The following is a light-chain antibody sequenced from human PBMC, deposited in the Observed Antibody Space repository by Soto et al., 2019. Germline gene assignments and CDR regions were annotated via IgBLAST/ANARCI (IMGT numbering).Light chain of an antibody. CDR1: SSDVGGYNY. J-gene: IGLJ3*02. CDR3: CSYAGNSLWV. Sequence: QSALTQPRSVSGSPGQSVTISCTGTSSDVGGYNYVSWYQQHPGKAPKLVIYDVSKRPSGVPDRFSGSKSGNTASLTKDEADYYCCSYAGNSLWVFGGGTKVTVL. CDR2: DVS. V-gene: IGLV2-11*01.